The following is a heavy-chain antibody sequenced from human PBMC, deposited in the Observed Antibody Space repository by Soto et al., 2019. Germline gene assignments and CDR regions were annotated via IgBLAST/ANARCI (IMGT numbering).Heavy chain of an antibody. CDR1: GDSFTSYW. V-gene: IGHV5-51*01. CDR3: ARQGEFCGGDCPDVFDI. Sequence: GASLKISCKISGDSFTSYWIGWVRQMPGKGLEWMGVIYPGDSDTRYSPAFQGQVTISADKSFSTAYLQWSSLKASDTAMYYCARQGEFCGGDCPDVFDIWGKGKMATVSS. J-gene: IGHJ3*02. D-gene: IGHD2-21*02. CDR2: IYPGDSDT.